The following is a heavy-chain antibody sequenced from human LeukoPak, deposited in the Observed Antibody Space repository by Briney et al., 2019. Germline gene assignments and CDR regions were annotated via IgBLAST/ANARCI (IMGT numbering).Heavy chain of an antibody. V-gene: IGHV1-24*01. J-gene: IGHJ6*04. Sequence: GASVKVSCKVSGYTLTELSMHWVRQAPGKGNEWMGGFDPEDGETIYAQKFQGRVTMTEDTSTDTAYMELSSLRSEDTAVYYCATVPNYFRGNYGMDVWGKGTTVTVSS. CDR2: FDPEDGET. D-gene: IGHD3-10*02. CDR1: GYTLTELS. CDR3: ATVPNYFRGNYGMDV.